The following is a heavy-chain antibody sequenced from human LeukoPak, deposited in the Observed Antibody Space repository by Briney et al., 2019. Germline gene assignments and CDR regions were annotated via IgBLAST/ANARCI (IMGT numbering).Heavy chain of an antibody. V-gene: IGHV4-38-2*02. CDR3: ARASYSYDINGWVPFDY. Sequence: SETLSLTCTVSGYSISSGYYWGWIRPPPGKGLEWIGSIYHSGSTNYNPSLKSRVTISGDTSKNQFSLRLSSVTAADTAVYYCARASYSYDINGWVPFDYWGQGTLVTVSS. J-gene: IGHJ4*02. CDR2: IYHSGST. D-gene: IGHD3-22*01. CDR1: GYSISSGYY.